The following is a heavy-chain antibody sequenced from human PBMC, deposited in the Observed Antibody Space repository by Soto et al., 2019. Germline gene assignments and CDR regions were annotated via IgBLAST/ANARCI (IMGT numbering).Heavy chain of an antibody. CDR3: GAKGHDNWFDP. Sequence: SETLSLTCTVSGGSISSNNWWSWVRQPPATGLEWIGEIYHSGTTNYNPSLASRVTISVDKSKNQFSLKLSSVTAADTAVYYCGAKGHDNWFDPWGQGALVTVSS. CDR1: GGSISSNNW. V-gene: IGHV4-4*02. J-gene: IGHJ5*02. CDR2: IYHSGTT.